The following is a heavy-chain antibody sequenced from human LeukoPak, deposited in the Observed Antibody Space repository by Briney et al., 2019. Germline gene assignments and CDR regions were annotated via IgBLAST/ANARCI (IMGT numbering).Heavy chain of an antibody. Sequence: SQTLSLTCTVSGGSINSGGSYWSWIRQHPGKGLEWIGCIYYSWSTYYNPSLKSRVTLSLDTSKNQFSLKLSSVTAADTAVYYCARDNGDFRSIYYYMDVWGKGTTVAVSS. CDR1: GGSINSGGSY. CDR3: ARDNGDFRSIYYYMDV. J-gene: IGHJ6*03. V-gene: IGHV4-31*03. D-gene: IGHD2-8*01. CDR2: IYYSWST.